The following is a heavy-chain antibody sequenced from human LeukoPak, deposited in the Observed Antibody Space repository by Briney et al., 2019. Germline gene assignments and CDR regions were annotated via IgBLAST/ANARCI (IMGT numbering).Heavy chain of an antibody. CDR3: ARVSVLLWFGGYDY. V-gene: IGHV3-7*01. CDR1: GFTFSSYW. CDR2: IKQDGSEK. J-gene: IGHJ4*02. D-gene: IGHD3-10*01. Sequence: PGGSLRLSCAASGFTFSSYWMSWVRQAPGKGLERVANIKQDGSEKYYVDSVKGRFTISRDNAKNSLYLQMSSLRAEDTAVYYCARVSVLLWFGGYDYWGQGTLVTVSS.